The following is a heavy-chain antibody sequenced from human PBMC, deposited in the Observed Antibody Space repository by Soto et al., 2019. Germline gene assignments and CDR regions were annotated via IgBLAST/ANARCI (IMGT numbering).Heavy chain of an antibody. V-gene: IGHV3-23*01. CDR1: EFTFSSYS. CDR3: AKRGKRGAFDI. Sequence: GGSLRLSCAASEFTFSSYSMIWVRQAPGKGLEWVSAISGSGGSTYYADSVKGRFTISRDNSKNTLYLQMNSLRAEDTAVYYCAKRGKRGAFDIWGQGTMVTVSS. J-gene: IGHJ3*02. CDR2: ISGSGGST. D-gene: IGHD3-10*01.